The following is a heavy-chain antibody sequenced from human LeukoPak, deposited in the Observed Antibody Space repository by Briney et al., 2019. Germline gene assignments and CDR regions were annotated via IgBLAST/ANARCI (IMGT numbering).Heavy chain of an antibody. J-gene: IGHJ4*02. CDR1: GDSVSSNSAA. D-gene: IGHD6-13*01. CDR2: TYYRSKWSH. Sequence: SQTLSLTCGISGDSVSSNSAAWNWIRQSPARGLEWLGRTYYRSKWSHNYAVSVKSRITINPDTSKNQFSLQLNSVTPEDTAVYYCARLAAAAGDFDYWGQGTLVTVSS. CDR3: ARLAAAAGDFDY. V-gene: IGHV6-1*01.